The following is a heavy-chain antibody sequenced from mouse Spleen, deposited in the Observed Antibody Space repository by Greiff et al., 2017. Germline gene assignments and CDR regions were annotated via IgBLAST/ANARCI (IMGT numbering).Heavy chain of an antibody. Sequence: EVKLMESGGGLVKPGGSLKLSCAASGFTFSSYAMSWVRQTPEKRLEWVATISSGGSYTYYPDSVKGRFTISRDNAKNTLYLQMSSLRSEDTAMYYCARDNYGSYYAMDYWGQGTSVTVSS. V-gene: IGHV5-9-1*01. J-gene: IGHJ4*01. D-gene: IGHD1-1*01. CDR1: GFTFSSYA. CDR3: ARDNYGSYYAMDY. CDR2: ISSGGSYT.